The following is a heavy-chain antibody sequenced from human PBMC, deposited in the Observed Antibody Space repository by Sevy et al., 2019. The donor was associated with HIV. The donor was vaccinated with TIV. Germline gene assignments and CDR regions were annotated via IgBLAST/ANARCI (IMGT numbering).Heavy chain of an antibody. CDR1: GYTFSDSGYY. CDR2: INPKSGAT. J-gene: IGHJ6*02. CDR3: ARESYDFWTGPVDYDYGMDV. V-gene: IGHV1-2*02. Sequence: ASVKVSCKASGYTFSDSGYYVHWVRQAPGQGLEWMGWINPKSGATNYAQKFQGRVTMTRDTSVSTANMELNRLTSDDTAVYYCARESYDFWTGPVDYDYGMDVWGQGTTVTVPS. D-gene: IGHD3-3*01.